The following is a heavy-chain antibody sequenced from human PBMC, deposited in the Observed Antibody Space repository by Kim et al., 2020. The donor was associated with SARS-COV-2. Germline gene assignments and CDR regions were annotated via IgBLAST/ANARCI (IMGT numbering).Heavy chain of an antibody. V-gene: IGHV3-74*01. CDR2: INGDGSST. J-gene: IGHJ4*02. D-gene: IGHD3-16*01. Sequence: GGSLRLSCAASGFTFSNYWMFWVRQAPGKGLVWVSRINGDGSSTAYADSVIGRFTISRDNAKNTLYLQMNSLRAEDTAIYYCARGHYGANDFWGQGTLVTVSS. CDR1: GFTFSNYW. CDR3: ARGHYGANDF.